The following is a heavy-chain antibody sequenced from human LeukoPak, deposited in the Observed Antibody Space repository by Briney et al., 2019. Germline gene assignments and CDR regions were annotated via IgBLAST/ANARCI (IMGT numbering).Heavy chain of an antibody. Sequence: SETLSLTCTVSGGSISSSNYYWRWLRPPPGLGLEWIGSISYSGSSYYNLSVKSRVTIPVDTAKDQFSLNLSSVTAAHTAVYYCARDLYSSRTNDAFLIWGQGTIVSVSS. J-gene: IGHJ3*02. V-gene: IGHV4-39*07. CDR1: GGSISSSNYY. CDR2: ISYSGSS. CDR3: ARDLYSSRTNDAFLI. D-gene: IGHD6-13*01.